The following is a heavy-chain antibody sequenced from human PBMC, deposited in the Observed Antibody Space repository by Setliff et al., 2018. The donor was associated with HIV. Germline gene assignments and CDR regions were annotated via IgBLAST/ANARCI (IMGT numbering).Heavy chain of an antibody. CDR1: GDSISSGGSY. D-gene: IGHD2-2*01. J-gene: IGHJ4*02. CDR3: ARKGYCSSSGCPTPFDF. Sequence: SETLSLTCTVSGDSISSGGSYWSWIRQSPGTGLEWIGEVNHNGGTNYNPSLKSRVVVSVDRSKNQFSLKLSSVTAADTAVYYCARKGYCSSSGCPTPFDFWGQGTLVTVSS. V-gene: IGHV4-39*07. CDR2: VNHNGGT.